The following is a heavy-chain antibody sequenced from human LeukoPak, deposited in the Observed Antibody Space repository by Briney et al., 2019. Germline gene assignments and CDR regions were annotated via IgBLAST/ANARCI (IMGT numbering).Heavy chain of an antibody. D-gene: IGHD5-12*01. CDR2: MNPNSGNT. J-gene: IGHJ4*02. V-gene: IGHV1-8*01. CDR1: GYTFTSYD. Sequence: ASVKVSCKASGYTFTSYDIHWVRQAPGQGLEWMGWMNPNSGNTDYAQKFQGRVTMTRNTSISTAYMELSSLRSEDTAVYYCARARTLRGYDPGRKYYIEFWGQGTLVTISS. CDR3: ARARTLRGYDPGRKYYIEF.